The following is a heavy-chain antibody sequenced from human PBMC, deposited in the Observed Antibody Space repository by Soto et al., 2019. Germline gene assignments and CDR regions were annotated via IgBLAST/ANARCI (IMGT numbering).Heavy chain of an antibody. CDR2: IKSKTDGGTT. J-gene: IGHJ6*03. V-gene: IGHV3-15*01. CDR3: TTDQGRPARGYMDV. CDR1: GFTFSNAW. Sequence: GGSLRLSCAASGFTFSNAWMSWVRQAPGKGLEWVGRIKSKTDGGTTDYAAPVKGRFTISRDDSKNTLYLQMNSLKTEDTAVYYCTTDQGRPARGYMDVWGKGTTVTVSS.